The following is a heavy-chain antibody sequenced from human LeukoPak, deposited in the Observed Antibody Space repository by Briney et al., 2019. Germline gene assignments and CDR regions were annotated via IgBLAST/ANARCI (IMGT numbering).Heavy chain of an antibody. CDR2: INPNSGGT. D-gene: IGHD6-13*01. CDR1: GYTFTGYY. Sequence: GASVKVSCKASGYTFTGYYMHWVRQAPGQGLEWMGRINPNSGGTNYAQKFQGRVTMARDTSISTACMELSRLRSDDTAVYYCARTYSSSRTGSFDYWGQGTLVTVSS. V-gene: IGHV1-2*06. CDR3: ARTYSSSRTGSFDY. J-gene: IGHJ4*02.